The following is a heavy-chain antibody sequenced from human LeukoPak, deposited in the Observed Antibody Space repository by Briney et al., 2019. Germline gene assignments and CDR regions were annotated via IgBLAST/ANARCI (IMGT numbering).Heavy chain of an antibody. CDR3: ARSLIPGRWYFDL. V-gene: IGHV3-11*04. D-gene: IGHD3-16*01. CDR2: ISGSGNTI. Sequence: GGSLRLSCAASGFTFSDHYMNWIRQAPGKGLEWVSYISGSGNTIYYADSVKGRFTISRDNPMNTLYLQMNGLRPDDTAVYYCARSLIPGRWYFDLWGRGTLVTVSS. CDR1: GFTFSDHY. J-gene: IGHJ2*01.